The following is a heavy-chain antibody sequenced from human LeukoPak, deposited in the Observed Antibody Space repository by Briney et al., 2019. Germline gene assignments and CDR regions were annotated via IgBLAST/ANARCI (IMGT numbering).Heavy chain of an antibody. V-gene: IGHV4-59*08. J-gene: IGHJ4*02. D-gene: IGHD6-13*01. Sequence: KASETLSLTCTVSGGSISSYYWSWIRQPPGKGLEWIGYIYYSGSTNYNPSLKSRVTISVDTSKNQFSLKLSSVTAADTAVYYCVRRIAAGTGYWFVFDYWGQGTLVTVSS. CDR3: VRRIAAGTGYWFVFDY. CDR1: GGSISSYY. CDR2: IYYSGST.